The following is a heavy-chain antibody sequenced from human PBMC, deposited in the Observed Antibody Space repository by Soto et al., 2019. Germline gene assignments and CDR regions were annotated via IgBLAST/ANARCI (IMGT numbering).Heavy chain of an antibody. CDR1: GGTFSSYT. CDR3: ARLDSIFGAIHNGVDY. D-gene: IGHD3-3*01. J-gene: IGHJ4*02. CDR2: IIPILGIA. Sequence: ASVKVSCKASGGTFSSYTIGWVRQAPGQGLEWMGRIIPILGIANYAQKFQGRVTIAADKSTSTVYMELSSLRSEDTAVYYCARLDSIFGAIHNGVDYWGQGTLVTVSS. V-gene: IGHV1-69*02.